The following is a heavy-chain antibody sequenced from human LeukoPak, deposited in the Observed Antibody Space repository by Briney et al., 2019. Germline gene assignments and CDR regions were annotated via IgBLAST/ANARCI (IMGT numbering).Heavy chain of an antibody. D-gene: IGHD2-15*01. J-gene: IGHJ4*02. CDR1: GFTFSTYS. Sequence: GGSLRLSCAASGFTFSTYSMNWVRQAPGKGLEWVSSISSGSGYIYYADSVKGRFTISRDNAKNSLYLQMNSLRAEDTAVYYCARDGVYCRGGSCDHLDYWGQGTLVTVSS. CDR3: ARDGVYCRGGSCDHLDY. CDR2: ISSGSGYI. V-gene: IGHV3-21*01.